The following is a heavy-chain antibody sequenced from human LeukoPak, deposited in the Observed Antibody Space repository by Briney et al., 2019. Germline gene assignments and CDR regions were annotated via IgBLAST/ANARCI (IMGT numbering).Heavy chain of an antibody. CDR1: GISLSNYA. Sequence: PGGSLRLSCVVSGISLSNYAMTWVRQAPGKGLEWVAGISGSGGGTNYADSVKGRFTISRDNPKNTLYLQMNSLGAEDTAVYFCAKRGVVIRVILVGFHKEAYYFDSWGQGALVTVSS. D-gene: IGHD3-22*01. CDR2: ISGSGGGT. CDR3: AKRGVVIRVILVGFHKEAYYFDS. V-gene: IGHV3-23*01. J-gene: IGHJ4*02.